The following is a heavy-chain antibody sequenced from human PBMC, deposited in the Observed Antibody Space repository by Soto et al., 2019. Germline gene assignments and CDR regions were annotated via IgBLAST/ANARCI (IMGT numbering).Heavy chain of an antibody. CDR3: AKGRSYYYYYGVDV. V-gene: IGHV3-23*01. CDR2: IIDSGAST. Sequence: PGGSLRLSCAASGFTFSDYYMNWIRQAPGKGLEWVSDIIDSGASTYYADSVKGRFTISRDNSKSTLYLQMNSLRAEDTALYYCAKGRSYYYYYGVDVWGQGTTVTVSS. J-gene: IGHJ6*02. CDR1: GFTFSDYY.